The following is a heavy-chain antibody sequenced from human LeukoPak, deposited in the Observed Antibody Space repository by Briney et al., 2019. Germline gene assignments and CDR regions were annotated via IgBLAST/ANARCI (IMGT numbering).Heavy chain of an antibody. Sequence: PGGSLRLSCAASGFTFSSYWMGWVRQAPGKGLEWVANIKQDGSEKYYVGSVKGRFTISRDNAKNSLYLQMNSLRAEDTAVYYCARGTIAAAGYYYFDYWGQGTQVTVSS. CDR1: GFTFSSYW. CDR3: ARGTIAAAGYYYFDY. V-gene: IGHV3-7*04. CDR2: IKQDGSEK. D-gene: IGHD6-13*01. J-gene: IGHJ4*02.